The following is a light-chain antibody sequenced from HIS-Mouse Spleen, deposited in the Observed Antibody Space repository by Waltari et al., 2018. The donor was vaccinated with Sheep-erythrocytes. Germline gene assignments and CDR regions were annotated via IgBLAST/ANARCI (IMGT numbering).Light chain of an antibody. Sequence: QSALTQPAPVSGSPGPSITISSPGTSSDVACYNYVSWYQQHPGKAPKLMIYDVSNRPSGVSNRFSGSKSGNTASLTISGLQAEDEADYYCSSYTSSSTLVVFGGGTKLTVL. CDR1: SSDVACYNY. CDR2: DVS. J-gene: IGLJ2*01. V-gene: IGLV2-14*03. CDR3: SSYTSSSTLVV.